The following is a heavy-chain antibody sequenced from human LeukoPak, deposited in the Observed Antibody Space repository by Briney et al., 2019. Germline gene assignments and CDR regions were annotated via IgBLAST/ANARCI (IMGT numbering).Heavy chain of an antibody. D-gene: IGHD3-10*01. CDR2: IYYSGST. Sequence: SETLSLTCTVSGGSISSSSYYWGWIRQPPGKGLEWIGSIYYSGSTYYNPSLKSRVTISVDTSKNQFSLKLSSVTAADTAVYYCARGRGVGPRYFDYWGQGTLVTVSS. J-gene: IGHJ4*02. CDR1: GGSISSSSYY. V-gene: IGHV4-39*07. CDR3: ARGRGVGPRYFDY.